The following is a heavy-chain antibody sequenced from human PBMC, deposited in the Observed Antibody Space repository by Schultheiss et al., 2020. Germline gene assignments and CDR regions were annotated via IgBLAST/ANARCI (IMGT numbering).Heavy chain of an antibody. V-gene: IGHV3-73*01. D-gene: IGHD5-24*01. Sequence: GGSLRLSCAASGFTFSGSAMHWVRQASGKGLEWVGRIRSKANSYATAYAASVKGRFTISRDDSKNTAYLQMNSLKTEDTAVYYCTHLGDYYYYGMDVWGQGTTVNVYS. J-gene: IGHJ6*02. CDR2: IRSKANSYAT. CDR3: THLGDYYYYGMDV. CDR1: GFTFSGSA.